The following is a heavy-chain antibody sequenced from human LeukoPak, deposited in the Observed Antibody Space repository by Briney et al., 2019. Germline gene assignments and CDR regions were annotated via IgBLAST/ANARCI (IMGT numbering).Heavy chain of an antibody. Sequence: GGSLRLSCAASGFTFSSYWMSWVRRAPGKGLEWVANINQDGTEKYYVDSVKGRFTISRDDAKSSLYLQMNSLRVEDTAVYYCARVYGSGQGNWGQGTLVTVSS. CDR1: GFTFSSYW. CDR2: INQDGTEK. CDR3: ARVYGSGQGN. D-gene: IGHD3-10*01. J-gene: IGHJ4*02. V-gene: IGHV3-7*04.